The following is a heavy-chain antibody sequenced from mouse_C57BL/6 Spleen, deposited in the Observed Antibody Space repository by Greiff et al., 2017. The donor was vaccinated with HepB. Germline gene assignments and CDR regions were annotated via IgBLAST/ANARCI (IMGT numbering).Heavy chain of an antibody. Sequence: QVQLQQSGPELVKPGASVKISCKASGYAFSSSWMNWVKQRPGKGLEWIGRIYPGDGDTNYNGKFKGKATLTADKSSSTAYMQRSSLTSEDSAVYFCANWDWYFDVWGTGTTVTVSS. J-gene: IGHJ1*03. CDR1: GYAFSSSW. V-gene: IGHV1-82*01. CDR2: IYPGDGDT. D-gene: IGHD4-1*01. CDR3: ANWDWYFDV.